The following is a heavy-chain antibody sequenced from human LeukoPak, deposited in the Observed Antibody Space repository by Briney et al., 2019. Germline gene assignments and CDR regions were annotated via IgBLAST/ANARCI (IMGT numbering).Heavy chain of an antibody. V-gene: IGHV3-23*01. Sequence: PGGSLRLSCAASGFTSINYAMNWVRQAPGKGLKWVSVLIGSSGSTDYADSVKGRFTISRDTSKNTVFLQMNSLRAEDTAIYYCAKGAYDYIEMGYFDSWGQGSLVTVSS. CDR2: LIGSSGST. CDR3: AKGAYDYIEMGYFDS. J-gene: IGHJ4*02. D-gene: IGHD5-12*01. CDR1: GFTSINYA.